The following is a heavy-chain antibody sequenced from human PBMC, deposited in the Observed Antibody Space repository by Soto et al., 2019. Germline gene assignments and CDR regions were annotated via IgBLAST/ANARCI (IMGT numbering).Heavy chain of an antibody. CDR2: ISYHGSNK. D-gene: IGHD5-12*01. CDR3: ARSVATRDVIDY. J-gene: IGHJ4*02. Sequence: QVQLVESGGGVVQPGRSLRLSCAASGFTFSSYAMHWVRQAPGKGLEWVAVISYHGSNKYYADSVKGRFTISRDNSKNTLYLQMNSLRAEDTAVYYCARSVATRDVIDYWGQGTLVTVSS. V-gene: IGHV3-30-3*01. CDR1: GFTFSSYA.